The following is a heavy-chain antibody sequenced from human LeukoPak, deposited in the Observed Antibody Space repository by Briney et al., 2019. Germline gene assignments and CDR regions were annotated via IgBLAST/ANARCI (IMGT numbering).Heavy chain of an antibody. CDR3: VRSKSGTYGWFDP. J-gene: IGHJ5*02. CDR1: GGPISSYY. Sequence: SDTLSLTCTVSGGPISSYYWSWIRQPPGKGLEWIGYIYYSGSTNYNPSLKSRITLSVDTSKYQFYLKLSPVTAADTAVYYCVRSKSGTYGWFDPWGQGTLVTVFS. CDR2: IYYSGST. V-gene: IGHV4-59*08. D-gene: IGHD4-17*01.